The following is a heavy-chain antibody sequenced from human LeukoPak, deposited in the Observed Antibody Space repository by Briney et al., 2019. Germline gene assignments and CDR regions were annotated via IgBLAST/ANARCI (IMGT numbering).Heavy chain of an antibody. CDR3: ARDRSSSCDY. CDR2: ISWNSGSI. CDR1: GFTFDDYA. D-gene: IGHD6-13*01. V-gene: IGHV3-9*01. J-gene: IGHJ4*02. Sequence: PGRSLRLSCAASGFTFDDYAMHWVRQAPGKGLEWVSGISWNSGSIGYADSVKGRFTISRDNAKNSLYPQMNSLRAGDTAVYYCARDRSSSCDYWGQGTLVTVSS.